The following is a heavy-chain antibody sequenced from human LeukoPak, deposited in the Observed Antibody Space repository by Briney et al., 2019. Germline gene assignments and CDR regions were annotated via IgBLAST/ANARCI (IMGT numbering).Heavy chain of an antibody. CDR1: GYTFTSYG. J-gene: IGHJ6*03. CDR2: IIAYNGNT. D-gene: IGHD2-2*01. CDR3: ARGSQYIVVAQGYDYYYYMDV. V-gene: IGHV1-18*01. Sequence: ASVKVSCKASGYTFTSYGISWVRQAPGQGLEWMGWIIAYNGNTNYAQKLQGRVTMTTDTSTSTAYMELRSLRSDDTAVYYCARGSQYIVVAQGYDYYYYMDVWGKGTTVTVSS.